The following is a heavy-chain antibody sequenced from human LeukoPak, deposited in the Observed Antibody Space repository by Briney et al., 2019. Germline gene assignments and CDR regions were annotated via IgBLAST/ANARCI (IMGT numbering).Heavy chain of an antibody. D-gene: IGHD4-11*01. V-gene: IGHV3-53*01. Sequence: PGGSLRLSCAASGIAVGNNYMSWVRQAPGKGLEWVSVISIGGVTYYADSVKGRFTISRDSSKNMLFLQMNSLRTEDTAVYYCVRDSTTFRFGYWGQGTLVTVSS. CDR3: VRDSTTFRFGY. CDR2: ISIGGVT. J-gene: IGHJ4*02. CDR1: GIAVGNNY.